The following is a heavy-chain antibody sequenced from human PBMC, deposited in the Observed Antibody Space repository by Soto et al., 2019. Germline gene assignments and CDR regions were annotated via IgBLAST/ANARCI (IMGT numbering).Heavy chain of an antibody. CDR2: ISGSGGST. D-gene: IGHD4-4*01. V-gene: IGHV3-23*01. J-gene: IGHJ2*01. CDR1: GFTFSSYA. Sequence: PGGSLRLSCAASGFTFSSYAMRWVRQAPVKGLEWVSAISGSGGSTYYADSVKGRFTISRDNSKNTLYLQMNSLRAEDTAVYYCARPLWRDDYNWGYFDLWGRGTLVTVSS. CDR3: ARPLWRDDYNWGYFDL.